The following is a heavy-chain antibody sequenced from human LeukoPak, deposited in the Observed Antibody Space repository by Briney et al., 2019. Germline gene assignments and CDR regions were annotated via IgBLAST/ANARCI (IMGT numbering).Heavy chain of an antibody. CDR2: SNHSGST. D-gene: IGHD3-10*01. CDR1: GGSFSGYY. CDR3: ARGGLLWFGQEKYNWFDP. J-gene: IGHJ5*02. Sequence: SETLSLTCAVSGGSFSGYYWSWIRKPPGKGLEWIGESNHSGSTNYNPSPKSRVTISVDTSKNQFSLKLSSVTAADTAVYYCARGGLLWFGQEKYNWFDPWGQGTLVTVSS. V-gene: IGHV4-34*01.